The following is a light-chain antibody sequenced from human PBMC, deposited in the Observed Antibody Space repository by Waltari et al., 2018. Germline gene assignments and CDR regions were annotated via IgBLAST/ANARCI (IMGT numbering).Light chain of an antibody. CDR1: SSDVGGYDY. J-gene: IGLJ2*01. CDR3: CSHAGSYNAV. V-gene: IGLV2-11*01. CDR2: DVS. Sequence: QSALTQPRSVSGSPGQSVTVSCSGTSSDVGGYDYVSWYQQHPGKATKLMIYDVSKRPSGVPDRFSGSNSGTTASLTISGLQAENEADYSCCSHAGSYNAVFGGGTKLTGL.